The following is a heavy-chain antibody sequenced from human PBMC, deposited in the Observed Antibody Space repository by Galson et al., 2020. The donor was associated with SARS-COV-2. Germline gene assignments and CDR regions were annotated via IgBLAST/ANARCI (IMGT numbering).Heavy chain of an antibody. CDR2: INSDGSST. V-gene: IGHV3-74*01. J-gene: IGHJ3*02. CDR1: GFTFSSYW. Sequence: GGYLRLSCAASGFTFSSYWMHWVRQAPGKGLVWVSRINSDGSSTSYADSVKGRFTISRDNAKNTLYLQMNSLRAEDTAMYYCAKEYYYDSSGPLDAFDIWGQGTMVTVSS. D-gene: IGHD3-22*01. CDR3: AKEYYYDSSGPLDAFDI.